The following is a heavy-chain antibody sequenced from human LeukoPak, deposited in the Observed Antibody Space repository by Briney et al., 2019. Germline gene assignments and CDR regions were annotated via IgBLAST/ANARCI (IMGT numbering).Heavy chain of an antibody. J-gene: IGHJ6*03. CDR2: INPSGGST. V-gene: IGHV1-46*01. CDR3: ARDYEYSSSSGYYYYYMDV. CDR1: GYTFTSYY. Sequence: ASVKVSCKASGYTFTSYYMHWVRQAPGQGLEWIGIINPSGGSTSYAQKFQGRVTMTRDTSTSTVYMELSSLRSEDTAVYYCARDYEYSSSSGYYYYYMDVWGKVTTVTVSS. D-gene: IGHD6-6*01.